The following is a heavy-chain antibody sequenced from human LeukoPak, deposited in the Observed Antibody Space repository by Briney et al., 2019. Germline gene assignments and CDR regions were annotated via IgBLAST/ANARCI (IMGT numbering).Heavy chain of an antibody. CDR3: ARGPYCGGDCYFAY. Sequence: SETLSLTCTVSGGSISSCYWSWIRQPAGKGLEWIGRIYTSGSTYYNPSLKSRVTMSVDTSKNQFSLKLSSVTAADTAVYFCARGPYCGGDCYFAYWGQGTLVTVSS. V-gene: IGHV4-4*07. D-gene: IGHD2-21*02. CDR2: IYTSGST. J-gene: IGHJ4*02. CDR1: GGSISSCY.